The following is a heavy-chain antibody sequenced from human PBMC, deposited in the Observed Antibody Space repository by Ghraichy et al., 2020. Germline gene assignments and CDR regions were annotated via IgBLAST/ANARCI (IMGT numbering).Heavy chain of an antibody. J-gene: IGHJ5*02. CDR2: VYHDDNT. CDR3: ARDKYVTLVRGVIGGFDP. CDR1: GASISDNNW. V-gene: IGHV4-4*02. Sequence: SETLSLTCAVSGASISDNNWWSWVRQAPGKGLEWIGEVYHDDNTNYNPSLKGRVTITVDKSRNQFSLYLGYVTAADTAMYYCARDKYVTLVRGVIGGFDPWGQGTLVIVSS. D-gene: IGHD3-10*01.